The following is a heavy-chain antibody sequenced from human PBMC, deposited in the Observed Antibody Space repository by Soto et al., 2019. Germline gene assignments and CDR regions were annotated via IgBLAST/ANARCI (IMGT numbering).Heavy chain of an antibody. V-gene: IGHV4-59*01. D-gene: IGHD2-2*01. Sequence: QVQLQESGPGLVKPSETLSLTCTVSGGSISSYYWSWIRQPPGKGLEWIGYIYYSGGTNYNPSLKSRVTISVDTSKNQFSLKLSSVTAADTAVYYCASSPYGRGTSSILIDYWGQGTLVTVSS. CDR2: IYYSGGT. J-gene: IGHJ4*02. CDR1: GGSISSYY. CDR3: ASSPYGRGTSSILIDY.